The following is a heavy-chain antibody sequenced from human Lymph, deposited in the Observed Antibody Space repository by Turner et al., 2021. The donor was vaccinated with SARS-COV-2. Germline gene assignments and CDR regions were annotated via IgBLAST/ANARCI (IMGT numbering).Heavy chain of an antibody. V-gene: IGHV3-48*03. CDR2: ISSSGGTR. Sequence: EVQLVESGGGLVQLGGSLRLSCAASGLTFRSYDMNWVRKAPGKGLEWVAYISSSGGTRYYADYVKGRFTISRDKAKNSLYLQMNSLRAEDTAGYYCARDKYDDSSGYYFLRASYFDLWGRGTLVTVSS. CDR3: ARDKYDDSSGYYFLRASYFDL. J-gene: IGHJ2*01. CDR1: GLTFRSYD. D-gene: IGHD3-22*01.